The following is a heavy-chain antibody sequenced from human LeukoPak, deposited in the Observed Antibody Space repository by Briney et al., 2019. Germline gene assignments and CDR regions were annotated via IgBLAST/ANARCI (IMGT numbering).Heavy chain of an antibody. V-gene: IGHV4-59*02. J-gene: IGHJ4*02. CDR3: SEGYFEPFDH. CDR1: GVSVSTSH. Sequence: SETLSLTCNVSGVSVSTSHWNWIRHRPGKGLEWIGCLSYTRKTDYNPSLKSRVSISLGSSNNHFSLKLTSVTAADTAVYYCSEGYFEPFDHWGQGILVTVSS. CDR2: LSYTRKT. D-gene: IGHD2/OR15-2a*01.